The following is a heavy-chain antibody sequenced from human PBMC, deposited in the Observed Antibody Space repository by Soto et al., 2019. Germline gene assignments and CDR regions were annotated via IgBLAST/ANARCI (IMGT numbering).Heavy chain of an antibody. J-gene: IGHJ5*02. CDR3: ARDPGPRPAAIRGLGWFDP. CDR1: GFTFSGYW. Sequence: EALLVESGGGLVQPWGSLRLSCAASGFTFSGYWMSWVRQAPGKGLEWVASINRDGSESHYVDSVKGRFTISRDNAKSSVYLQMKSLRAEDTAVYYCARDPGPRPAAIRGLGWFDPWGQGTLVTVSS. D-gene: IGHD2-2*01. V-gene: IGHV3-7*03. CDR2: INRDGSES.